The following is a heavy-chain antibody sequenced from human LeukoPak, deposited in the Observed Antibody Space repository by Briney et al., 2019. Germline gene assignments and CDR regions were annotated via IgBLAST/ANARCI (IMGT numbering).Heavy chain of an antibody. Sequence: GGSLRLSCAVSGFTFSNYWVHWARHAPGKGLVWVSCINTDGSRTDYADFVKGRFTISRDYAKNTLYLQMNSLSAEDTAVYYCAKVSSDSSGRWFGPWGQGTLVTVSS. CDR1: GFTFSNYW. CDR2: INTDGSRT. V-gene: IGHV3-74*01. CDR3: AKVSSDSSGRWFGP. D-gene: IGHD3-22*01. J-gene: IGHJ5*02.